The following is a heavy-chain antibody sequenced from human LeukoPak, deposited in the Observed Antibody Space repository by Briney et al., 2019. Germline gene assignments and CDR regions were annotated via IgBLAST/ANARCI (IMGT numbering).Heavy chain of an antibody. CDR3: ASSPTAPDRLGDYFDY. J-gene: IGHJ4*02. Sequence: PSETLSLTCTVSGASINSYYWSWIRQPPGKGLEWLGYIYYSGITNYNPSLKSRVTISVDTSKNQFSLKLSSVTAADTAVYYCASSPTAPDRLGDYFDYWGQGTLVTVSS. V-gene: IGHV4-59*01. D-gene: IGHD1-14*01. CDR1: GASINSYY. CDR2: IYYSGIT.